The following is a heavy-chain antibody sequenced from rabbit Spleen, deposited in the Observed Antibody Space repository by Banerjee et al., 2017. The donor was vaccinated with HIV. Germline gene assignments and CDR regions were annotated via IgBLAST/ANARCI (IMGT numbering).Heavy chain of an antibody. D-gene: IGHD8-1*01. CDR3: ARNGAGSNYAFKL. CDR2: IYAGGRRST. Sequence: MCWVRQAPGKGLEWIACIYAGGRRSTYYASWAKGRFTISKTSSTTVTLQMTSLTAADTATYFCARNGAGSNYAFKLWGPGTLVTVS. V-gene: IGHV1S40*01. J-gene: IGHJ4*01.